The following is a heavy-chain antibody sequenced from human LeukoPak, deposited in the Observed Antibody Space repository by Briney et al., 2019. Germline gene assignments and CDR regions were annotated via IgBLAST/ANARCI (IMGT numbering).Heavy chain of an antibody. D-gene: IGHD1-14*01. J-gene: IGHJ4*02. CDR1: GGSFSGYY. V-gene: IGHV4-34*01. Sequence: KPSETLSLTCAVYGGSFSGYYWSWIRQPPGKGLEWIGEINHSGSTNYNPSLKSRVTISVDTSKNQFSLKLSSVTAADTAVYYCARGDRPGYDYWGRGTLVTVSS. CDR2: INHSGST. CDR3: ARGDRPGYDY.